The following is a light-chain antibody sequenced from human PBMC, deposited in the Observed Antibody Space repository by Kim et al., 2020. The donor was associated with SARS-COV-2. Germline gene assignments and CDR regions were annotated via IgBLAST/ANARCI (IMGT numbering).Light chain of an antibody. CDR3: SSYEDINNFRV. Sequence: SSIISCCAATSYVVGYKCVSSYQQHPDAAPPLLIYEVDERPSGVPYRFSGCKSGNTASLTVSGLQAEEEADYYCSSYEDINNFRVFGGGTQLTVL. V-gene: IGLV2-8*01. CDR1: TSYVVGYKC. J-gene: IGLJ3*02. CDR2: EVD.